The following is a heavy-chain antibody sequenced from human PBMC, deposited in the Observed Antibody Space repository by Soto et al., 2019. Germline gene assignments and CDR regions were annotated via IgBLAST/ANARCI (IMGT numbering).Heavy chain of an antibody. D-gene: IGHD6-13*01. CDR3: ARGSSSWYDYYYYYMDV. Sequence: QLQLQESGPGLVKPSETLSLTCTVSGGSISSSSYYWGWIRQPPGKGLEWIGSIYYSGSTYYNPSLKRRVTISVYTSKNQFSLKLSSVAAADTAVYYCARGSSSWYDYYYYYMDVWGKGTTVTVSS. V-gene: IGHV4-39*01. CDR1: GGSISSSSYY. J-gene: IGHJ6*03. CDR2: IYYSGST.